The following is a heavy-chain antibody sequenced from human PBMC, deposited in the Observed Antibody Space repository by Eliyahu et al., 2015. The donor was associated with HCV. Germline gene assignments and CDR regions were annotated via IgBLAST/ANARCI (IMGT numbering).Heavy chain of an antibody. CDR3: ARDTPHLVATVTNNWFDP. Sequence: QVQLVQSGAEVXKPGSSVKVSCXASGGXFXSYXIXWVRQAPGQGLEWMGRIIPILGIANYAQKFQGRVTITADKSTSTAYMELSSLRSEDTAVYYCARDTPHLVATVTNNWFDPWGQGTLVTVSS. V-gene: IGHV1-69*04. CDR2: IIPILGIA. CDR1: GGXFXSYX. D-gene: IGHD4-17*01. J-gene: IGHJ5*02.